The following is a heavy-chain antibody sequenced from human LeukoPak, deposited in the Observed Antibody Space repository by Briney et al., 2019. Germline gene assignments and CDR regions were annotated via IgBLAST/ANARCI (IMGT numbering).Heavy chain of an antibody. CDR1: AAISSFY. CDR3: AGSIFGYPWFDP. V-gene: IGHV4-59*01. D-gene: IGHD3-9*01. Sequence: PSETLSLTCAVSAAISSFYWSWLRQPPGKGPEWIGYVFHTGHTNYNPSLKSRVTMSIDPSKDQFSLEVTSVTAADTAVYYCAGSIFGYPWFDPWGQGTLVTVSS. J-gene: IGHJ5*02. CDR2: VFHTGHT.